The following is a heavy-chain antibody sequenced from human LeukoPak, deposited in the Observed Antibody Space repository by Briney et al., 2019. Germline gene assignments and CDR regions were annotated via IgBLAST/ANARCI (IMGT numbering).Heavy chain of an antibody. CDR2: IKGDGSQM. J-gene: IGHJ4*02. V-gene: IGHV3-7*01. Sequence: GGSLRLSCAASGFTFSTSWMTWVRQAPGKGLEWVANIKGDGSQMYYVDPVKGRFTISRDNAKSSLYLQMNSLRVEDTAVYYCAKDLNWENYWGQGTLVTVSS. CDR3: AKDLNWENY. CDR1: GFTFSTSW. D-gene: IGHD7-27*01.